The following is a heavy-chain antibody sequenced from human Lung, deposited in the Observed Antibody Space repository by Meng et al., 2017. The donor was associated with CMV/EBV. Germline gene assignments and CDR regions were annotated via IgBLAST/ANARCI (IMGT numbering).Heavy chain of an antibody. CDR1: RGPTSSGSYY. CDR2: IYTSGST. J-gene: IGHJ3*02. CDR3: ARMMRAFDI. V-gene: IGHV4-61*02. Sequence: QRQRSGPVHGQPVPPPSPTLTCSRGPTSSGSYYWSWIRQPAGKGLEWIGRIYTSGSTNYNPSLKSRVTISVDTSKNQFSLKLSSVTAADTAVYYCARMMRAFDIWGQGTMVTVSS. D-gene: IGHD3-16*01.